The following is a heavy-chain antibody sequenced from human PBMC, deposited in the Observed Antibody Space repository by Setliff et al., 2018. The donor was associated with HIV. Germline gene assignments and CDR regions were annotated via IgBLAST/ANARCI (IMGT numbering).Heavy chain of an antibody. J-gene: IGHJ3*01. Sequence: ASVKVSCKALTFLVTGYNIHWVRLAPGHGPEWLGRINPNNGGTDYAQKFQGRVTMSLDTSTNTVYLELKGLTSDDTAVYYCAKPRIFDSSDVWGPGTVVTVSS. CDR1: TFLVTGYN. V-gene: IGHV1-2*06. CDR2: INPNNGGT. D-gene: IGHD2-15*01. CDR3: AKPRIFDSSDV.